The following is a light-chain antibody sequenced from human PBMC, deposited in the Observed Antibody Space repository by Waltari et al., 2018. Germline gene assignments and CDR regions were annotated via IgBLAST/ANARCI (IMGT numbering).Light chain of an antibody. Sequence: QSVLTQPPSASGTPGQRVTISCSGSISNIGSNYVYWCQQFPGTAPRRIMSRNNVEPSGVPDRLSGSKSGTSASLAISGLRSEDEADYYCATWDDSLRGHVLFGGGTKLTVL. J-gene: IGLJ2*01. CDR1: ISNIGSNY. V-gene: IGLV1-47*01. CDR3: ATWDDSLRGHVL. CDR2: RNN.